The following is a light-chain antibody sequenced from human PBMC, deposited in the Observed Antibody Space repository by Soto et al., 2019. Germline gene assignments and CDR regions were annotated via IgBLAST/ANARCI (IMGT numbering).Light chain of an antibody. CDR3: QQYGSSPRT. J-gene: IGKJ1*01. V-gene: IGKV3-20*01. CDR2: GAS. CDR1: QSVRSDY. Sequence: EIVMTQPPATLSLSPGERATLSCRASQSVRSDYLAWYQQKPGQAPRLHIYGASTRATGIPDRFTGSGSGTDFTLTISRLEPEDFAVYYCQQYGSSPRTFGQGTKVDNK.